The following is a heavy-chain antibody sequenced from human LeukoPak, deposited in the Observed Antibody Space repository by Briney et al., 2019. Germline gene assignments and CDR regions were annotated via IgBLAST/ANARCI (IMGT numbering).Heavy chain of an antibody. V-gene: IGHV3-21*01. D-gene: IGHD4-17*01. CDR2: ISSSGSYI. Sequence: GGSLRLSCAASGFTFSSYSMNWVRQAPGKGLEWVSSISSSGSYIYYADSVKGRFTISRDNAKNSLYLQMNSLRAEDTAVYYCARSSGKRSDYLYDYWGQGTLVTVSS. CDR3: ARSSGKRSDYLYDY. J-gene: IGHJ4*02. CDR1: GFTFSSYS.